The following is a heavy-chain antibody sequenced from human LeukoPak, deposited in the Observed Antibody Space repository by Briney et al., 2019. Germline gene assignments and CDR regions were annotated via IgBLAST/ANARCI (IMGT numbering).Heavy chain of an antibody. V-gene: IGHV3-64*01. CDR2: ISSNGGST. CDR3: ARGVTIFGVVTALNY. Sequence: GGSLRLSCAASGFTFSSYAMHWVRQAPGKGLEYVSAISSNGGSTYYANSVKGRFTISRDNSKNTLYLQMGSLRAEDMAVYYCARGVTIFGVVTALNYWGQEPWSPSPQ. CDR1: GFTFSSYA. D-gene: IGHD3-3*01. J-gene: IGHJ4*01.